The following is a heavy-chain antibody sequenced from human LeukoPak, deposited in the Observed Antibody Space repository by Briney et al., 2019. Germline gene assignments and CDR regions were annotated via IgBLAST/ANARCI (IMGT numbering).Heavy chain of an antibody. V-gene: IGHV3-33*01. J-gene: IGHJ4*02. Sequence: PGGSLRLSCAASGFTFSSYGMHWVRQAPGKGLEWVAVIWYDGSNKYYADSVKGRFTISRDNSKNTLYLQMNSLRAEDTAVYYCARDRVLMVRGVSPDYWGQGTLVTVS. CDR2: IWYDGSNK. CDR3: ARDRVLMVRGVSPDY. D-gene: IGHD3-10*01. CDR1: GFTFSSYG.